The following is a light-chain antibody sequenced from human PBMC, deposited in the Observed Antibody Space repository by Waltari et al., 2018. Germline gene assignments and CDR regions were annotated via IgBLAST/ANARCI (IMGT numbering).Light chain of an antibody. CDR2: EAS. CDR3: QQYNRWPPIT. V-gene: IGKV3-15*01. J-gene: IGKJ5*01. Sequence: EVVMTQSPATLSLFPGERATLSCRASQSIASNLAWYQQKPAQAPRLLIYEASTRATGISARFGGSGSGAEFSLTISSLQSEDSAVYYCQQYNRWPPITFGQGTRLEIK. CDR1: QSIASN.